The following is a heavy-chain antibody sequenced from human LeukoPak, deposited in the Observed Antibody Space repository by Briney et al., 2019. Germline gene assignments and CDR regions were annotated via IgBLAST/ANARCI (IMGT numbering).Heavy chain of an antibody. V-gene: IGHV4-61*01. D-gene: IGHD3-22*01. J-gene: IGHJ3*02. CDR2: IYYSGST. CDR3: ARGIAYYDSSGFVAFDI. CDR1: GGSFSSGSYY. Sequence: SETLSLTCTVSGGSFSSGSYYWSWIRQPPGKGLEWIGYIYYSGSTNYNPSLKSRVTISVDTSKNQFSLKLSSVTAADTAVYYCARGIAYYDSSGFVAFDIWGQGTMVTVSS.